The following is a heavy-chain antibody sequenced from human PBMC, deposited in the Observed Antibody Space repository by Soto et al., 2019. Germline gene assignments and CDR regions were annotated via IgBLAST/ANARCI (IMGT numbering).Heavy chain of an antibody. CDR1: GYTFISYY. CDR2: INPRGGST. J-gene: IGHJ4*02. CDR3: ARDSDYGDYQYYFDY. D-gene: IGHD4-17*01. Sequence: GASVKVSCKASGYTFISYYMNWVRQAPGQGLEWMGIINPRGGSTSYAQGFQGRVTMTRDTSTSTVYMELSSLRSEDTAVYYCARDSDYGDYQYYFDYWGQGTLVTVSS. V-gene: IGHV1-46*01.